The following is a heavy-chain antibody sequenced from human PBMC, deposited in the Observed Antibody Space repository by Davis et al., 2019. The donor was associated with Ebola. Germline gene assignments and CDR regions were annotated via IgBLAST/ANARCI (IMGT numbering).Heavy chain of an antibody. CDR2: INSDGSST. V-gene: IGHV3-74*01. Sequence: HTGGSLRLSCAASGFTFSSYWMHWVRHAPGKGLVWVSRINSDGSSTSYADSVKGRFTISRDNAKNKLYLQMNSLRAEDTAVYYCAKDLTFWRGCMDVWGQGTTVTVSS. J-gene: IGHJ6*02. D-gene: IGHD3-3*01. CDR1: GFTFSSYW. CDR3: AKDLTFWRGCMDV.